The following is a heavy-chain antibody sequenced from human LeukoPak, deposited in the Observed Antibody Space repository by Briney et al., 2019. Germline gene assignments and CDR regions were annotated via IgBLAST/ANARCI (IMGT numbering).Heavy chain of an antibody. V-gene: IGHV3-15*01. CDR3: TTGGCSGGACWSFGY. CDR1: GFTFSSYS. CDR2: IKRKTDGGTT. D-gene: IGHD2-15*01. Sequence: GGSLRLSCAASGFTFSSYSMNWVRQAPGKGLEWVGRIKRKTDGGTTDYAAPVKGRFTISRDDSKNTLYLQMNSLKTEDTAVYYCTTGGCSGGACWSFGYWGQGTLVTVSS. J-gene: IGHJ4*02.